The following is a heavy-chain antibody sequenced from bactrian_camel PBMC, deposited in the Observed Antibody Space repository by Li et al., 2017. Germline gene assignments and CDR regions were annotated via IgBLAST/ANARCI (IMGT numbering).Heavy chain of an antibody. CDR2: ISDDGAT. J-gene: IGHJ4*01. D-gene: IGHD1*01. V-gene: IGHV3S55*01. CDR1: GVSFADSD. CDR3: AADPNAYCVSIWRIVSFAH. Sequence: VQLVESGGGSVQTGGSLRLSCTASGVSFADSDWGWYRQTPENECEMVSTISDDGATYYADVVKGRFTISIDNAKKILYLQMNDLKHEDTAMYYCAADPNAYCVSIWRIVSFAHWGQGTQVTVS.